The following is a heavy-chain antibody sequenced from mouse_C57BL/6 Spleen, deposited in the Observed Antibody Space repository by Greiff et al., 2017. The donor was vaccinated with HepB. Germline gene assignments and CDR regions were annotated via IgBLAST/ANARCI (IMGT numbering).Heavy chain of an antibody. V-gene: IGHV1-76*01. J-gene: IGHJ2*01. Sequence: VQLVESGAELVRPGASVKLSCKASGYTFTDYYINWVKQRPGQGLEWIAMIYPGSGNTYYNEKFKGKAILTAEKSSSTAYMHLSSLSSEDSAVYFCARSGYYCSKGYFDYWGQGTTLTVSS. CDR3: ARSGYYCSKGYFDY. CDR2: IYPGSGNT. CDR1: GYTFTDYY. D-gene: IGHD1-1*01.